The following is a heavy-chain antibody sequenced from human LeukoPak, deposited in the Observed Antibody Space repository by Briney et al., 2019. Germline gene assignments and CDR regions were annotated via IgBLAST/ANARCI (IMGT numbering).Heavy chain of an antibody. CDR1: GGTFSSYA. CDR2: IIPILGIA. D-gene: IGHD1-26*01. Sequence: SVKVSCKASGGTFSSYAISWVRQAPGQGLEWMGRIIPILGIANYAQKFQSRVTITADKSTSTAYMELSSLRSEDTAVYYCARDELGRNDLRFDYWGQGTLVTVSS. J-gene: IGHJ4*02. CDR3: ARDELGRNDLRFDY. V-gene: IGHV1-69*04.